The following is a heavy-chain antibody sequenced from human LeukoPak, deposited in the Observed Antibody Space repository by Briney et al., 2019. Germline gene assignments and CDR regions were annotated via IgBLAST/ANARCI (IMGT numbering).Heavy chain of an antibody. V-gene: IGHV4-34*01. CDR3: ARRSPSVGYDILTGLYYFDY. J-gene: IGHJ4*02. Sequence: SETLSLTCAVYGGSFSGYYWSWIRQPPGKVLEWIGEINHSGSTNYNPSLKSRVTISVDTSKNQFSLKLSSVTAADTAVYYCARRSPSVGYDILTGLYYFDYWGQGTLVTVSS. CDR1: GGSFSGYY. D-gene: IGHD3-9*01. CDR2: INHSGST.